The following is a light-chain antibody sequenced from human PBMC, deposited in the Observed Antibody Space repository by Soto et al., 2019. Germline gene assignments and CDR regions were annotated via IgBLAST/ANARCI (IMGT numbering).Light chain of an antibody. CDR1: GSNIGNNF. J-gene: IGLJ2*01. Sequence: QSVLTQPPSASGTPGQRVTISCSGSGSNIGNNFVDWYQQFPGTAPKLLIYRNSQRPSVVPDRFSGSKSGTSASLAISALRSDDEADYYCAARDDSLNGPVFGGGTKLTVL. V-gene: IGLV1-47*01. CDR2: RNS. CDR3: AARDDSLNGPV.